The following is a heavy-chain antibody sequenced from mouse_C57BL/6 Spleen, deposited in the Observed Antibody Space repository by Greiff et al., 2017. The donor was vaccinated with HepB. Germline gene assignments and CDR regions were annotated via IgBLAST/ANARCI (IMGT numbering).Heavy chain of an antibody. V-gene: IGHV1-42*01. Sequence: VQLQQSGPELVKPGASVKISCKASGYSFTGYYMNWVKQSPEKSLEWIGEINPSTGGTTYNQKFKAKATLTVDKSSSTAYMQLKSLTSEDSAVYYCATYSNYEEGAMDYWGQGTSVTVSS. CDR1: GYSFTGYY. CDR3: ATYSNYEEGAMDY. D-gene: IGHD2-5*01. J-gene: IGHJ4*01. CDR2: INPSTGGT.